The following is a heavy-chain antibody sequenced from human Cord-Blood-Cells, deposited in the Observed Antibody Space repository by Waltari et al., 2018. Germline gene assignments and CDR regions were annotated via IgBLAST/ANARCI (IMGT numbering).Heavy chain of an antibody. D-gene: IGHD6-6*01. J-gene: IGHJ4*02. V-gene: IGHV1-69*06. CDR3: AGYSSSSFDY. Sequence: QVQLVQSGAEVKKPGSSVKVSCKASGGTFSSYAISWVRQAPGQGLEWMGGDVRMFGTANYAQKFQGRVTVTADKSTSTAYMELSSLRSEDTSVYYCAGYSSSSFDYWGQGTLVTVSS. CDR2: DVRMFGTA. CDR1: GGTFSSYA.